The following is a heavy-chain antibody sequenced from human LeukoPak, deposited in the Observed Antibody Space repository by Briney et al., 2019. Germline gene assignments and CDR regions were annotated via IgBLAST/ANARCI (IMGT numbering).Heavy chain of an antibody. Sequence: ASVKVSCKASGYTFTGYYMHWVRQAPGQGLEWMGWINPNSGGTNYAQKFQGRVTMTRDTSISTAYMELSRLGSDDTAVYYCARVDSSGWSSTLPLWGQGTLVTVSS. CDR1: GYTFTGYY. D-gene: IGHD6-19*01. J-gene: IGHJ4*02. V-gene: IGHV1-2*02. CDR3: ARVDSSGWSSTLPL. CDR2: INPNSGGT.